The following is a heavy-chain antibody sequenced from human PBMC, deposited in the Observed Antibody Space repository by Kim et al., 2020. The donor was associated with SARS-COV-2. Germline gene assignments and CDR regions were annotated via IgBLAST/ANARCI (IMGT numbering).Heavy chain of an antibody. CDR1: GGSISSGGYY. J-gene: IGHJ6*02. V-gene: IGHV4-31*03. D-gene: IGHD3-3*01. CDR2: IYYSGST. Sequence: SETLSLTCTVSGGSISSGGYYWSWIRQHPGKGLEWIGYIYYSGSTYYNSSLKSRVTISVDTSKNQFSLKLSSVTAADTAVYYCARAHRTIFGVGEYMDVWGQGTTVTVSS. CDR3: ARAHRTIFGVGEYMDV.